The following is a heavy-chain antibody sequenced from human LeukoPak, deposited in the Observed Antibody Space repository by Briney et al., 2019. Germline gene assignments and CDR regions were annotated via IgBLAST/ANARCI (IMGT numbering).Heavy chain of an antibody. Sequence: GGSLGLSCAAPGFMSHDYAIHWVRQAPGQGLEWVSLISGDGGSTFYADSVKGRFTISRDNSKNSLYLQMNSLRSDDTALYYCARESESSGWYDYWGQGTLVTVSS. CDR3: ARESESSGWYDY. CDR1: GFMSHDYA. D-gene: IGHD6-19*01. CDR2: ISGDGGST. V-gene: IGHV3-43*02. J-gene: IGHJ4*02.